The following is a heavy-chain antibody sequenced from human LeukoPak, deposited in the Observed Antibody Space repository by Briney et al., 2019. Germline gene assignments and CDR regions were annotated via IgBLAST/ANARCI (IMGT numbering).Heavy chain of an antibody. CDR2: IIPIFGTA. CDR3: ARVRIAAAGGRNWFDP. D-gene: IGHD6-13*01. J-gene: IGHJ5*02. Sequence: SVKVSCKASGGTFSSYTISWVRQAPGQGLEWMGGIIPIFGTANYAQKFQGRVTITADKSTSTAYMELSSLRSEDTAVYYCARVRIAAAGGRNWFDPWGQGTLVTVSS. V-gene: IGHV1-69*06. CDR1: GGTFSSYT.